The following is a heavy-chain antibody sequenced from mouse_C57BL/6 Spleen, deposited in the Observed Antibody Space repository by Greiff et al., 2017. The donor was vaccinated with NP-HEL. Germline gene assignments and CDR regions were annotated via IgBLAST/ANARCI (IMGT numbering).Heavy chain of an antibody. Sequence: EVKLVESGGGLVKPGGSLKLSCAASGFTFSSYAMSWVRQTPEKRLEWVATISDSGSYTYYPDNVKGRFTISRDNAKNNLYLQMSHLKSEDTAMYYCARAFYYGSSPAVWGTGTTVTVSS. V-gene: IGHV5-4*03. CDR2: ISDSGSYT. CDR1: GFTFSSYA. CDR3: ARAFYYGSSPAV. D-gene: IGHD1-1*01. J-gene: IGHJ1*03.